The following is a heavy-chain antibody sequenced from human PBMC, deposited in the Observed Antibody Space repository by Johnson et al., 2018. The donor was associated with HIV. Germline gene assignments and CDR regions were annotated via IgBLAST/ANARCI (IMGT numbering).Heavy chain of an antibody. D-gene: IGHD6-13*01. CDR3: AREGAAVGKAFAI. CDR1: GFTFSSYG. J-gene: IGHJ3*02. Sequence: QVQLVESGGGVVQPGTSLRLSCEASGFTFSSYGMHWVRQAPGKGLEWAAVIWFDGSNKYYADSVKGRFTISRDNYENTLYLQMDSLRAEDTALYYCAREGAAVGKAFAIWGQGTMVTVSS. V-gene: IGHV3-33*01. CDR2: IWFDGSNK.